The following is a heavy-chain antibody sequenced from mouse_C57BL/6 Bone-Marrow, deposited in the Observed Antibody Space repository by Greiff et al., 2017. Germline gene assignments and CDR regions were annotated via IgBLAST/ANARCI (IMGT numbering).Heavy chain of an antibody. D-gene: IGHD4-1*02. CDR3: ARLQLGPYFDY. V-gene: IGHV1-7*01. Sequence: VQLVESGAELAKPGASVQLSCKASGYTFTSYWMHWVKQRPGQGLEWIGYINPSSGYTKYNQKFKDKATLTADKSSSTAYMQLSSLTYEDSAGYYCARLQLGPYFDYWGQGTTLTVSS. CDR1: GYTFTSYW. CDR2: INPSSGYT. J-gene: IGHJ2*01.